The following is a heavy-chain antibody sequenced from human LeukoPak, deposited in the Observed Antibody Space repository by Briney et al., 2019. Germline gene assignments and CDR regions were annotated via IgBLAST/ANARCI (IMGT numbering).Heavy chain of an antibody. V-gene: IGHV3-23*01. Sequence: GGSLRLSCAASGFTFSNYAMNWVRQAPGKGLEWVSAISDGAGGRTYYTDSVKGRFTISRDNAKNTLYLQLTSLRADDTAVYYCAKEDVDTSFDYWGQGTLVTVSS. CDR3: AKEDVDTSFDY. CDR1: GFTFSNYA. J-gene: IGHJ4*02. D-gene: IGHD5-18*01. CDR2: ISDGAGGRT.